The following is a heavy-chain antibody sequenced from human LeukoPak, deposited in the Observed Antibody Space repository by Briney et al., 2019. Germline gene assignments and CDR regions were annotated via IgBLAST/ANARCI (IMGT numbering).Heavy chain of an antibody. CDR2: MYLSGTT. V-gene: IGHV4-4*02. CDR3: ARQEVNSFD. Sequence: SGTLSLTCTVSGDSINSLDLWSWVRQPPGKGLEWIGEMYLSGTTHSNPSVKSRVTISIDKSKNQFFLNLSSVTAADTAVYYCARQEVNSFDWGQGTLVTVSS. D-gene: IGHD1-7*01. CDR1: GDSINSLDL. J-gene: IGHJ4*02.